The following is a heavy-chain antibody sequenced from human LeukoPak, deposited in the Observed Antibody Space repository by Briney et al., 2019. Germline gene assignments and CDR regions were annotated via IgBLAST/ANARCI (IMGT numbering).Heavy chain of an antibody. Sequence: GGSLRLSCAASGFTFSSYTMNWVRQAPGKGLEWVSAISNDGGGTTYADFVKGRFSVSRDNSKNTLFLQMNSLRAEDTALYYCAKGSSGYFFDLWGQGTLVTVSS. J-gene: IGHJ4*02. CDR3: AKGSSGYFFDL. CDR1: GFTFSSYT. CDR2: ISNDGGGT. D-gene: IGHD3-22*01. V-gene: IGHV3-23*01.